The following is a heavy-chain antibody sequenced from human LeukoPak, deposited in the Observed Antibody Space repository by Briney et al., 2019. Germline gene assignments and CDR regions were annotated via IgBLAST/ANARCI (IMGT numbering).Heavy chain of an antibody. J-gene: IGHJ6*03. CDR3: ASADDYGDYVGYYYYMYV. CDR2: IFPIFGTA. D-gene: IGHD4-17*01. CDR1: GGTFSSNA. V-gene: IGHV1-69*05. Sequence: SVKVSCKASGGTFSSNAISWVRQAPGPGLEWMGGIFPIFGTANYAQKFQGRVTITTDESTSTAYMELSSLRSEDTAVYYCASADDYGDYVGYYYYMYVWGKGTTVTVSS.